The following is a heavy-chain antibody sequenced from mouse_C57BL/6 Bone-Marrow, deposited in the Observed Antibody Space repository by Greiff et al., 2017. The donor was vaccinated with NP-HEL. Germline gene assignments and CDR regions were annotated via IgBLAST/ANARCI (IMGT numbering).Heavy chain of an antibody. J-gene: IGHJ3*01. Sequence: EVKVEESGEGLVKPGGSLKLSCAASGFTFSSYAMSWVRQTPEKRLEWVAYISSGGDYIYYADTVKGRFTISRDNARNTLYLQMSSLKAEDTAMYYCTITTVVARFTYWGQGTLVTVSA. CDR3: TITTVVARFTY. D-gene: IGHD1-1*01. CDR2: ISSGGDYI. CDR1: GFTFSSYA. V-gene: IGHV5-9-1*02.